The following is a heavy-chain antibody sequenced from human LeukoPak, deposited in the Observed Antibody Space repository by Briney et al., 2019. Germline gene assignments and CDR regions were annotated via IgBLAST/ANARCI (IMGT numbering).Heavy chain of an antibody. CDR1: GGSISIGSISSYY. Sequence: SETLSLTCTVSGGSISIGSISSYYWSWIRQPPGKGLEWIGYIYYSGSTYYNPSLKSRVTISVDTSKNQFSLKLSSVTAADTAVYYCARVGDYYDTTQYAFDIWGQGTMVTVSS. CDR2: IYYSGST. J-gene: IGHJ3*02. V-gene: IGHV4-61*01. CDR3: ARVGDYYDTTQYAFDI. D-gene: IGHD3-22*01.